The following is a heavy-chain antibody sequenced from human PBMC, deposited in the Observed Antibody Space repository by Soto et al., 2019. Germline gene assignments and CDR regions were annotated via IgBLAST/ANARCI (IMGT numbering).Heavy chain of an antibody. Sequence: PSETLSLTCTVSGYSINSDDYWGWIRQPPGKGLEWIASIYHSVSTFYNPSLRSRVTISIDTSKNQFSLRLTAVTAADTARYFCAGYCSSSICPEDHYFALEVWGQGTTVTVSS. J-gene: IGHJ6*02. D-gene: IGHD2-2*01. V-gene: IGHV4-38-2*02. CDR3: AGYCSSSICPEDHYFALEV. CDR1: GYSINSDDY. CDR2: IYHSVST.